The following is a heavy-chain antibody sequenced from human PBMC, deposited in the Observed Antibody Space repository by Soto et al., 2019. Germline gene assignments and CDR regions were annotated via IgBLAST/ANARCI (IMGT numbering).Heavy chain of an antibody. CDR1: GYTLTELS. D-gene: IGHD1-1*01. Sequence: QVQLVQSGAEVKKPGASVKVSCKVFGYTLTELSMHWVRQAPGKGLEWMGGFDPEDDEMVYAQKFQGRVTMIEDTSTETAYMEVSGLTPEGTAVYYCAPDQATWIIGAFDVWGQGTMVSVSS. J-gene: IGHJ3*01. CDR2: FDPEDDEM. CDR3: APDQATWIIGAFDV. V-gene: IGHV1-24*01.